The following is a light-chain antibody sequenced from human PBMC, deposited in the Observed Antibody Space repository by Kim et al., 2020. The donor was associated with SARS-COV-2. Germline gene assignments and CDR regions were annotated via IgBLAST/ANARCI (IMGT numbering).Light chain of an antibody. CDR3: QHYGTSLIT. Sequence: APGERATLSCRASQSISTRFLAWYQQKPGQAPRLLIYGASSRATGIPDRFSGSGSGTDFTLTISRLEAEDFAVYFCQHYGTSLITFGQGTRLEIK. J-gene: IGKJ5*01. V-gene: IGKV3-20*01. CDR2: GAS. CDR1: QSISTRF.